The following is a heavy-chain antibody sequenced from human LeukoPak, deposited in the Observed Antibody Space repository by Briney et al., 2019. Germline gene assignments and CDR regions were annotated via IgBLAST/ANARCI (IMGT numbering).Heavy chain of an antibody. Sequence: GGSLRLSCAASGFTFSNYGMHWVRQAPGKGLGWVAVVSSDGSIDYYADSLRGRFTVSRDNSKNTMFLQFNTLRPDDTAVYYCAREGMGTTFSAWFEPWGQGTLVTVSS. CDR1: GFTFSNYG. CDR3: AREGMGTTFSAWFEP. CDR2: VSSDGSID. J-gene: IGHJ5*02. D-gene: IGHD1-7*01. V-gene: IGHV3-30*03.